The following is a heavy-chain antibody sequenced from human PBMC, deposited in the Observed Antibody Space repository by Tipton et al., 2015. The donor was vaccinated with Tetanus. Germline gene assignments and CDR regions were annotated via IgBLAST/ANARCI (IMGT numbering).Heavy chain of an antibody. Sequence: TLPLTCTVSGGSISSGSYYWSWVRQPPGKGLEWIAYIFHSGSTNYSPSLKSRVAISMDTSKNQISLKLSSVTAADTAVYYCARRSYCSSSRCFDAFDLWGQGTMVTVSS. V-gene: IGHV4-61*01. CDR2: IFHSGST. D-gene: IGHD2-2*01. CDR3: ARRSYCSSSRCFDAFDL. CDR1: GGSISSGSYY. J-gene: IGHJ3*01.